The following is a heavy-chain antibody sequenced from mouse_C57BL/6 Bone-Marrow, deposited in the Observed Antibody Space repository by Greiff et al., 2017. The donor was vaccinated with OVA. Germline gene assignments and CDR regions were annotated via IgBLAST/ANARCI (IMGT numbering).Heavy chain of an antibody. V-gene: IGHV1-55*01. D-gene: IGHD2-2*01. Sequence: QVQLQQPGAELVKPGASVKMSCKASGYTFTSYWITWVTQRPGQGLEWIGDIYPGSGRTNYNEMFKSKATLTVDTVYITAYMQLSSLTSEDSAVYYCARTSGYDGGGYWGQGTTLTVSS. CDR2: IYPGSGRT. CDR3: ARTSGYDGGGY. CDR1: GYTFTSYW. J-gene: IGHJ2*01.